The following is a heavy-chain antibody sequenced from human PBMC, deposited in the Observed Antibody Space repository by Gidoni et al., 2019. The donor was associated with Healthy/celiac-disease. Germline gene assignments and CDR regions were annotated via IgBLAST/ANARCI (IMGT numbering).Heavy chain of an antibody. D-gene: IGHD3-10*01. CDR2: INPNSGGT. Sequence: QVQLVQSGAEVKKPGASVKVSCKDSGYTFSGYYMHWVRQAPGQGLEWMGWINPNSGGTNYAQKFQGRVTMTRDTSISTAYMELSRLRSDDTAVYYCARAVGFRELSFDYWGQGTLVTVSS. CDR3: ARAVGFRELSFDY. J-gene: IGHJ4*02. CDR1: GYTFSGYY. V-gene: IGHV1-2*02.